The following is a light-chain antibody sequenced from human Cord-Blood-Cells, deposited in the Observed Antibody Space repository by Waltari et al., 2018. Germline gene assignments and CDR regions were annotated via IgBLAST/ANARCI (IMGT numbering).Light chain of an antibody. CDR3: SSYAGSNTWV. CDR1: SSDVGGYNY. J-gene: IGLJ3*02. CDR2: EVS. V-gene: IGLV2-8*01. Sequence: QSALTHPPSASGSPGQSVTISCTGTSSDVGGYNYVSWYQQHPGKAPKLMIYEVSKRPSGVPDRFSGSKSGNTASLTVAGLQAEDEADYYCSSYAGSNTWVFGGGTKLTVL.